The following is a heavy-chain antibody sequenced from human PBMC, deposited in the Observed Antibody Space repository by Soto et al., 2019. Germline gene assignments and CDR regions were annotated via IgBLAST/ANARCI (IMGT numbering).Heavy chain of an antibody. Sequence: SQTLSLTCAISGDSVSSNNAAWNWIRQSPSGGLEWLGRTYYRSKWYNHYAVSVKSRITVNPDTSNNQFSLQLNSVTREDTAVYYCERSGPGGYIDYWGQGALVTVSS. CDR2: TYYRSKWYN. CDR1: GDSVSSNNAA. D-gene: IGHD3-22*01. CDR3: ERSGPGGYIDY. V-gene: IGHV6-1*01. J-gene: IGHJ4*02.